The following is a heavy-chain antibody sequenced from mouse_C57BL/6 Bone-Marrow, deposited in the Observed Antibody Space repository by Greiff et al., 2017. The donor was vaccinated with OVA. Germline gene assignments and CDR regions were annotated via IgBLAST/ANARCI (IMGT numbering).Heavy chain of an antibody. D-gene: IGHD2-2*01. CDR1: GYTFTSYW. V-gene: IGHV1-72*01. CDR3: AINYYGYDLYWYFDV. Sequence: QVQLQQPGAELVKPGASVKLSCKASGYTFTSYWMHWVKQRPGRGLEWIGRIDPNSGGTKYNEKFKSKATLTVDKPSSTAYMQLSSLTSEDSAVYYGAINYYGYDLYWYFDVWGTGTTVTVSS. J-gene: IGHJ1*03. CDR2: IDPNSGGT.